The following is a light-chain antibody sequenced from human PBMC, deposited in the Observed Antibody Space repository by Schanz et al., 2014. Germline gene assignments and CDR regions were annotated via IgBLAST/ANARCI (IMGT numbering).Light chain of an antibody. CDR2: WAS. V-gene: IGKV4-1*01. CDR3: QQYYSLPLT. J-gene: IGKJ4*01. Sequence: DIVMTQSPDSLAVSLGERATINCKSSQSVLYTSNNKNYLAWYQHKPGQPPKLLIHWASTRESGVPDRFSGSGSGTDFTLTISSLQAEDLAVYYCQQYYSLPLTFGGGTKVEIK. CDR1: QSVLYTSNNKNY.